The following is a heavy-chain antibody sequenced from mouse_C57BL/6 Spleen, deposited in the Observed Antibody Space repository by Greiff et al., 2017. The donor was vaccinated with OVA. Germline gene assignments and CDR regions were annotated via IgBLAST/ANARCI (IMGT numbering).Heavy chain of an antibody. D-gene: IGHD4-1*01. V-gene: IGHV2-6-1*01. CDR1: GFSLTSYG. Sequence: VQLVESGPGLVAPSQSLSITCTVSGFSLTSYGVHWVRQPPGKGLEWLVVIWSDGSTTYNSALKSRLSISEDNSKSQVFLKMDSLQSDDTAMYYCARQSNWDGGFAYWGQGTLVTVSA. CDR2: IWSDGST. J-gene: IGHJ3*01. CDR3: ARQSNWDGGFAY.